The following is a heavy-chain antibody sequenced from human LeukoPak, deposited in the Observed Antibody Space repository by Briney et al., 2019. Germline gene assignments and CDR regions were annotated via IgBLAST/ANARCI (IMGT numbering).Heavy chain of an antibody. J-gene: IGHJ4*02. Sequence: PSETLSLTCTVSGGSISSYYWSWIRQPPGKGLEWIGYIYYSGSTNYNPSLKSRVTISVDTSKNQFSLKLSSVTAADTAVYYCAGERRYNWNDDYWGQGTLVTVSS. V-gene: IGHV4-59*01. D-gene: IGHD1-1*01. CDR1: GGSISSYY. CDR3: AGERRYNWNDDY. CDR2: IYYSGST.